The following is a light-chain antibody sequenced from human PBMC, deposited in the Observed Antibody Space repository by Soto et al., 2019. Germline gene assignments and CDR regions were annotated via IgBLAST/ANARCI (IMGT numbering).Light chain of an antibody. CDR2: GAS. V-gene: IGKV3-15*01. Sequence: EIVMTQSPATLSVSPGERATLSCRASQSVSSNLAWYQQKPGQAPMLLIYGASTRATGIPARFSGSGSGTEFTHTISSLQSEDFAIYFCQQYNNWPPDRTFGQGTKVEIK. CDR1: QSVSSN. CDR3: QQYNNWPPDRT. J-gene: IGKJ1*01.